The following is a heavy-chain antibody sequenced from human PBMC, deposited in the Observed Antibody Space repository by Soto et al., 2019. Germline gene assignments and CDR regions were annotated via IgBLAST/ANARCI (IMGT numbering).Heavy chain of an antibody. CDR2: IDYSGST. J-gene: IGHJ6*03. CDR3: ASSAVTTFGYYYYYRDV. CDR1: GGSISSYY. V-gene: IGHV4-59*08. D-gene: IGHD4-17*01. Sequence: QVQLQESGPGLVKPSETLSLTCTVSGGSISSYYWSWIRQPPGKGLEWIGYIDYSGSTNYNPSLKSRVTITVDTSKHQFSLTLSSATAADTAVYYCASSAVTTFGYYYYYRDVWGKGTTVTVSS.